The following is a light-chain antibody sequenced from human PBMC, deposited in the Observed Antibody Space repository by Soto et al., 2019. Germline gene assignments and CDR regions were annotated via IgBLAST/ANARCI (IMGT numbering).Light chain of an antibody. CDR3: QQDLRPPLT. J-gene: IGKJ3*01. Sequence: DIQMTQSPSSLSASVGDRVTISCRASQNINNNLNWYQQKPGKAPNLLIYAASTLQSGVPSRFSASGSGTDFTLTISSLQPEDFATYYCQQDLRPPLTFGPGTKVDIK. CDR2: AAS. V-gene: IGKV1-39*01. CDR1: QNINNN.